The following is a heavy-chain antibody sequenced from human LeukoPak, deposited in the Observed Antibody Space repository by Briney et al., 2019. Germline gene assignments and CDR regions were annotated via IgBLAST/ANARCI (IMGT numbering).Heavy chain of an antibody. CDR2: ISWNSGSI. Sequence: GRSLRLSCAASGFTFDDYAVHWVRHAPGKGLEWVSGISWNSGSIGYADSVKGRFTISRDNAKNSLYLQMNSLRAEDTALYYCAKEGAAGSFDYWGQGTLVTVSS. V-gene: IGHV3-9*01. D-gene: IGHD6-13*01. CDR3: AKEGAAGSFDY. J-gene: IGHJ4*02. CDR1: GFTFDDYA.